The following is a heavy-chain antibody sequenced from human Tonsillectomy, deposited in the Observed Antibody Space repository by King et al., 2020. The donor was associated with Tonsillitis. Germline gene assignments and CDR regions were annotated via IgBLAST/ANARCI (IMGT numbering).Heavy chain of an antibody. J-gene: IGHJ4*02. V-gene: IGHV3-66*01. CDR2: IYSGGST. Sequence: VQLVESGGGLVQPGGSLRLSCAASGYTVSSNYMSWVRQAPGQGLEWVSVIYSGGSTSYADSVKRRFTISRDNSKNTLYLQMNSLRAEDTAVYYCARGWVLGDFDHWGQGTLVTVSS. D-gene: IGHD3-16*01. CDR1: GYTVSSNY. CDR3: ARGWVLGDFDH.